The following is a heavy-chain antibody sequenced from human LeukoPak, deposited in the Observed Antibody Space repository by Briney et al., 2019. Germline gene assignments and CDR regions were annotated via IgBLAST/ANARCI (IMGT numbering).Heavy chain of an antibody. J-gene: IGHJ5*02. CDR3: ATLVSRQLLSGLANWFDP. CDR2: SDPEDGET. V-gene: IGHV1-24*01. Sequence: ASVKVSCKVSGYTLTELSMHWVRQAPGKGLEWMGGSDPEDGETIYAQKFQGRVTMTEDTSTDTAYMELSSLRSEDTAVYYCATLVSRQLLSGLANWFDPWGQEPWSPSPQ. D-gene: IGHD2-2*01. CDR1: GYTLTELS.